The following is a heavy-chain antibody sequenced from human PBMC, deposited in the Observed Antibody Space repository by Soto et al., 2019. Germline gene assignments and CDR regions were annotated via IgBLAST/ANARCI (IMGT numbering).Heavy chain of an antibody. CDR2: IYWDDDE. V-gene: IGHV2-5*02. CDR3: AQTPRRYSYNFEY. D-gene: IGHD5-18*01. J-gene: IGHJ4*02. CDR1: GFSLSTRGVG. Sequence: QITLKESGPTLVKPPQTLTLTCTFSGFSLSTRGVGVGGIRQPPGKALEWLALIYWDDDEGYSPSLKTTFTITKDTSNSKVVLTITKMNPVHKATYYCAQTPRRYSYNFEYWGQGPRVTVPS.